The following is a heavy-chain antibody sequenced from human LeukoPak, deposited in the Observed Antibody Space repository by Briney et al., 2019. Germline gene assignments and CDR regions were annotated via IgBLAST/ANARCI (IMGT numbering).Heavy chain of an antibody. V-gene: IGHV3-7*01. CDR3: ARDEGSSEDWNYAQY. D-gene: IGHD1-7*01. CDR2: IKQDGSEK. Sequence: GGSLRLSCAASGFTFSSYWMNWVRQAPGKGLEWVANIKQDGSEKYYVDSVKGRFTISRDNAKNSLYLQMNSLRAEDTAVYYCARDEGSSEDWNYAQYWGQGTLVTVSS. J-gene: IGHJ4*02. CDR1: GFTFSSYW.